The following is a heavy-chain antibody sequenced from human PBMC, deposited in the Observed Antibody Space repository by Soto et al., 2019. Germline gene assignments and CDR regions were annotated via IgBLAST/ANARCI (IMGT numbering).Heavy chain of an antibody. CDR2: IYYSGSS. Sequence: SETLSLTCTVSGGSISGYYWSWIRQPPGKGLEWIGYIYYSGSSNYSPSLKCRVTMSVDTSKNQFSLKLSSVTAADTAVYYCARQGRYGDYYFDHWGQGTPVTVSS. CDR3: ARQGRYGDYYFDH. J-gene: IGHJ4*02. V-gene: IGHV4-59*08. CDR1: GGSISGYY. D-gene: IGHD4-17*01.